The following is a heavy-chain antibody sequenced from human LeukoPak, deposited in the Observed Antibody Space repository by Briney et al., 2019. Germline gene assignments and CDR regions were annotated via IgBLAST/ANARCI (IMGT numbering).Heavy chain of an antibody. CDR2: IYYSGST. D-gene: IGHD3-22*01. V-gene: IGHV4-39*01. Sequence: SETLSLTCTVSGGSISSSSYYWGWIRQPPGKGLEWIGSIYYSGSTYYNPSLKSRVTISVDTSKNQFPLKLSSVTAADTAVYYCARVELYYYDSSGYYPDAFDIWGQGTMVTVSS. CDR3: ARVELYYYDSSGYYPDAFDI. CDR1: GGSISSSSYY. J-gene: IGHJ3*02.